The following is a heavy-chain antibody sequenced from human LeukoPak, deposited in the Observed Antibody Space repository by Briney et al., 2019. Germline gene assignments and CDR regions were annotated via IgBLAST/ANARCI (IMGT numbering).Heavy chain of an antibody. Sequence: SETLSLTCTVSGGSISSGDYYWSWIRQPPGKGLEWIGYIYYSGSTYYNPSLKSRVTISVDTSKNQFSLKLSSVTAADTAVYYCARDRGDYYDSRYFDYWGQGTLVTVSS. D-gene: IGHD3-22*01. CDR3: ARDRGDYYDSRYFDY. J-gene: IGHJ4*02. CDR1: GGSISSGDYY. CDR2: IYYSGST. V-gene: IGHV4-30-4*01.